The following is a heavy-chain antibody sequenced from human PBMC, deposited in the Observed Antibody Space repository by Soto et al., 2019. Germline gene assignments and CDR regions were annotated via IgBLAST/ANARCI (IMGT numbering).Heavy chain of an antibody. J-gene: IGHJ5*02. CDR1: GYTLASYY. V-gene: IGHV1-46*01. Sequence: GASVEVCCKASGYTLASYYRHWVRQANGQGLEWMGIINPSGGSTSYAQKFQGRVTMTRDTSTSTVYMELSSLISEDTAVYYCARGQISPHLVLPRFAPWGQGPLVPVSS. D-gene: IGHD2-8*02. CDR2: INPSGGST. CDR3: ARGQISPHLVLPRFAP.